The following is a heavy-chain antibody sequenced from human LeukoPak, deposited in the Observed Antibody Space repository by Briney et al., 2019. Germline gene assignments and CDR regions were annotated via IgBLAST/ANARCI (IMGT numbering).Heavy chain of an antibody. J-gene: IGHJ6*03. Sequence: ASVKVSCKASGYTFTNYAISWVRQAPGQGLEWMGWISTYNGNTNYAQKFQGRVTMTTDTSTSTAYMELSRLRSDDTAVYYCARGPLYYYYMDVWGKGTTVTVSS. CDR2: ISTYNGNT. V-gene: IGHV1-18*01. CDR3: ARGPLYYYYMDV. CDR1: GYTFTNYA.